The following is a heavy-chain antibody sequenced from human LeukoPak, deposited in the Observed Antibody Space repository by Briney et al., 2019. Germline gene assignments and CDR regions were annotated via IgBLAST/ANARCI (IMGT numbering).Heavy chain of an antibody. CDR3: ARDPHYDFWSGQTYYYYGMDV. V-gene: IGHV3-7*01. CDR2: IKQDGSEK. Sequence: GGSLRLSCAASGFTFSSYWMSWVRQAPGRGLEWVANIKQDGSEKYYVDSVKGRFTISRDNAKNSLYLQMNSLRAEDTAVYYCARDPHYDFWSGQTYYYYGMDVWGQGTMVTVSS. CDR1: GFTFSSYW. D-gene: IGHD3-3*01. J-gene: IGHJ6*02.